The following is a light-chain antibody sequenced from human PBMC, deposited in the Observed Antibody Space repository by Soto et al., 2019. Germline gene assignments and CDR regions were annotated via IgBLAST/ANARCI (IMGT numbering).Light chain of an antibody. J-gene: IGLJ2*01. CDR3: NSYTTSSTLVL. CDR2: DVR. V-gene: IGLV2-14*03. CDR1: SSDVGLYDY. Sequence: QSVLTQPASVSGSPGQSITISCSGTSSDVGLYDYVSWYQQHPGKAPKLVIYDVRRRPSGVSDRFSGSKSGNTASLTVSGLQAEDEADYYCNSYTTSSTLVLFGGGTKVTVL.